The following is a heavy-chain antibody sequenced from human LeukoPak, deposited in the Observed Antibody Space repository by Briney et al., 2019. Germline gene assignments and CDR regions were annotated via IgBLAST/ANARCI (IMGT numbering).Heavy chain of an antibody. Sequence: SETLSHTCAVYGGSFSGYYWSWIRQPPGKGLEWIGEINHSGSTNYNPSLKSRVTISVDTSKNQFSLKLSSVTAADTAVYYCARFTMVRGVQPHYYYYGMDVWGQGTTVTVSS. D-gene: IGHD3-10*01. CDR3: ARFTMVRGVQPHYYYYGMDV. CDR1: GGSFSGYY. CDR2: INHSGST. V-gene: IGHV4-34*01. J-gene: IGHJ6*02.